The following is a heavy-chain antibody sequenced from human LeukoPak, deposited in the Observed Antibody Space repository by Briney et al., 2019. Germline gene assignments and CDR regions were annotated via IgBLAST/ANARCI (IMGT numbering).Heavy chain of an antibody. CDR2: IYSGGST. V-gene: IGHV3-53*04. CDR1: GFTVSSNY. CDR3: ASLYSGSPGDY. J-gene: IGHJ4*02. Sequence: GGSLRLSCVASGFTVSSNYMSWVRQAPGKGLEWVSVIYSGGSTYYADSVKGRFTISRHNSKNTLYLQMNSLRAEDTAVYYCASLYSGSPGDYWGQGTLVTVSS. D-gene: IGHD1-26*01.